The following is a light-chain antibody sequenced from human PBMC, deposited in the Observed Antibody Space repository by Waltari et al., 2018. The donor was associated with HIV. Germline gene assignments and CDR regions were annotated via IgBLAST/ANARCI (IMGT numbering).Light chain of an antibody. CDR1: QSILFFSNNKNC. V-gene: IGKV4-1*01. J-gene: IGKJ2*01. Sequence: DIVMTQSPDSLAVSLGERATINCKASQSILFFSNNKNCLAWFQQKPGQPPKLLIYWASTREIGVPDRFSGSESGTDFTLTISPLQAEDVGVYYCQQYYDIPYTFGQGTKLEIK. CDR3: QQYYDIPYT. CDR2: WAS.